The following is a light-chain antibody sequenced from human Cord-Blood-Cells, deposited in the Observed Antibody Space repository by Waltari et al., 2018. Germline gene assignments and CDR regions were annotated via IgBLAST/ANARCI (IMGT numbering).Light chain of an antibody. CDR3: QQSYSTPLT. CDR1: QSISSY. CDR2: AAS. V-gene: IGKV1-39*01. J-gene: IGKJ4*01. Sequence: LSASVGDRVTITCRASQSISSYLNWYQQKPGKAPKLLIYAASSLQSGVPSRFSGSGSGTDFTLTISSLQPEDFATYYCQQSYSTPLTLGGGTKVEIK.